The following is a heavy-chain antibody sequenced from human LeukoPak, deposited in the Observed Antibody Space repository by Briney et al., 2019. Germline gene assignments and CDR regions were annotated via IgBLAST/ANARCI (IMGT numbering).Heavy chain of an antibody. Sequence: PSETLSLTCAVYGGSFSGYYWSWIRQPPGKGLEWIGEINHSGSTNYNPSLKSRVTISVDTFKNQFSLKLSSVTAADTAVYYCARGGNSSGWYPGYWGQGTLVTVSS. CDR2: INHSGST. CDR1: GGSFSGYY. CDR3: ARGGNSSGWYPGY. D-gene: IGHD6-19*01. J-gene: IGHJ4*02. V-gene: IGHV4-34*01.